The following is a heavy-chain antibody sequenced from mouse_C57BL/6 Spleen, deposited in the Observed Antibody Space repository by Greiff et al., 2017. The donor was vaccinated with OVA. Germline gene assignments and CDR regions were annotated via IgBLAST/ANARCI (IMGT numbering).Heavy chain of an antibody. CDR3: ARLYYGAYWYFDV. CDR2: ISDGGSYT. V-gene: IGHV5-4*03. CDR1: GFTFSSYA. J-gene: IGHJ1*03. Sequence: EVMLVESGGGLVKPGGSLKLSCAASGFTFSSYAMSWVRQTPEKRLEWVATISDGGSYTYYPDNVKGRFTISRDNAKNNLYLQMSHLKSEDTAMYYCARLYYGAYWYFDVWGTGTTVTVSS. D-gene: IGHD2-1*01.